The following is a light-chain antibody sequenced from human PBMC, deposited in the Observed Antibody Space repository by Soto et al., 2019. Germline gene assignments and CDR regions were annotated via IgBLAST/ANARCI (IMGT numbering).Light chain of an antibody. CDR2: GAS. V-gene: IGKV3-20*01. J-gene: IGKJ4*01. Sequence: EIVLTQSPGTLSLSPGERATISCRASQSVSNNYLAWYQQKPGQAPRLLISGASSRATGIPDRFSGSGSGTDFALTISRLQPEDFAFFYCQQYGSSPTTFGGGNKVEIK. CDR1: QSVSNNY. CDR3: QQYGSSPTT.